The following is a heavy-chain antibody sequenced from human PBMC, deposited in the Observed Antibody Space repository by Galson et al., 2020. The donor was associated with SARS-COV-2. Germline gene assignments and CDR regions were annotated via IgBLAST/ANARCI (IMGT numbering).Heavy chain of an antibody. CDR2: IKQDGSER. CDR3: ARRLAGAALSVDY. D-gene: IGHD6-13*01. V-gene: IGHV3-7*01. CDR1: GFTFSTYW. J-gene: IGHJ4*02. Sequence: GGSLRLSCAASGFTFSTYWMSWVRQAQGKGLEWLANIKQDGSERYYVDSVKGRITISRDNANNSLYLQMRSLRVEDTAMYYCARRLAGAALSVDYWGQGALVTVSS.